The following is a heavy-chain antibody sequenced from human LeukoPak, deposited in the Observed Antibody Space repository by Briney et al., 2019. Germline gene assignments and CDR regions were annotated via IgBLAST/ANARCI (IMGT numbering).Heavy chain of an antibody. D-gene: IGHD3-10*01. Sequence: GSLRLSCAASGFTFSNYAMSWIRQPPGKGLEWVGYIYYSGSTNYNPSLKSRVTISVDTSKNQFSLKLSSVTAADTAVYYCAREYGSGSYPFYFDYWGQGTLVTVSS. CDR3: AREYGSGSYPFYFDY. CDR2: IYYSGST. J-gene: IGHJ4*02. V-gene: IGHV4-59*01. CDR1: GFTFSNYA.